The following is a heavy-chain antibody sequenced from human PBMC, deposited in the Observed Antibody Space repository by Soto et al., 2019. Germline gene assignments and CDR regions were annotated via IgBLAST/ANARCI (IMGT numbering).Heavy chain of an antibody. CDR3: ARDSGYGDPFDY. J-gene: IGHJ4*02. V-gene: IGHV4-59*01. CDR2: IYYSGNT. D-gene: IGHD4-17*01. CDR1: GGSISSYY. Sequence: QVQLQESGPGLVKPSETLSLTCTVSGGSISSYYWSWIRQPPGKGLEWIGYIYYSGNTNYNPSLRSRVTISVDTSKNQFSLTLSSVTAADTAMYYCARDSGYGDPFDYWGQGTLVTVSS.